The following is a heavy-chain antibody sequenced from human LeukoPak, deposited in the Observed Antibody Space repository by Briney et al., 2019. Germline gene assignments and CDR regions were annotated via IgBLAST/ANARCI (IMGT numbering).Heavy chain of an antibody. V-gene: IGHV4-30-2*01. CDR2: IYHSGST. D-gene: IGHD3-10*01. CDR3: ARAGATADAFDI. CDR1: GGSISSGGYS. Sequence: PSETLSLTCAVSGGSISSGGYSWSWIRQPPGKGLEWIGYIYHSGSTYYNPSLKGRVTISVDRSKNQFSLKLSSVTAADTAVYYCARAGATADAFDIWGQGTMVTVSS. J-gene: IGHJ3*02.